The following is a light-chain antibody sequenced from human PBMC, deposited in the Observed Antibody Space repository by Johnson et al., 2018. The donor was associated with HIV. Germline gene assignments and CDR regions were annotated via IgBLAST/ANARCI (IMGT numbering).Light chain of an antibody. CDR1: SSNIGDNF. V-gene: IGLV1-51*01. J-gene: IGLJ1*01. CDR2: DNN. Sequence: QSVLTQPPSVSAAPGQKVSISCSGNSSNIGDNFVSWYHLLPPTAPKLLIYDNNKRPSGIPDRFSGSKSGTSASLAITGLQTGDEAAYYCGTWDTSLRGLYVFGTGTSVSIL. CDR3: GTWDTSLRGLYV.